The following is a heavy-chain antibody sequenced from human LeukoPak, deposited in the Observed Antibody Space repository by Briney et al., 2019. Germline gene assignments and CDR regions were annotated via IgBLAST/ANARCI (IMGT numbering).Heavy chain of an antibody. D-gene: IGHD3-10*01. CDR3: AREGREYYYGSGSHHYYYYYGMDV. J-gene: IGHJ6*02. CDR2: IYYSGST. V-gene: IGHV4-61*01. CDR1: GGSVSSGSYY. Sequence: SETLSLTCTVSGGSVSSGSYYCSWIRQPPGKGLEWIGYIYYSGSTNYNPSLKSRVTISVDTSKNQFSLKLSSVTAADTAVYYCAREGREYYYGSGSHHYYYYYGMDVWGQGTTVTVSS.